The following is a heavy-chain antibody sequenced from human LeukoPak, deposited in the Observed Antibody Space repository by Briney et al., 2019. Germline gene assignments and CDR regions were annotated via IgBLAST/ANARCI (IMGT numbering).Heavy chain of an antibody. CDR1: GGSISSGSYY. CDR2: IYTSGST. V-gene: IGHV4-61*02. Sequence: SQTLSLTCTVSGGSISSGSYYWSWIRQPAGKGLEWIGRIYTSGSTNYNPSLKSRVTISVDTSKNQFSLKLSSVTAADTAVYYCAAGGDFCSSTSCYSFGDAFDIWGQGTMVTVSS. D-gene: IGHD2-2*01. CDR3: AAGGDFCSSTSCYSFGDAFDI. J-gene: IGHJ3*02.